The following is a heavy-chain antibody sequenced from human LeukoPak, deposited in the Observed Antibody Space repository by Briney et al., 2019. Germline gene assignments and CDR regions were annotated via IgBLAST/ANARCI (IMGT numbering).Heavy chain of an antibody. Sequence: ASVKVSCKASGGTFSSYAISWGRQTPGQGLEWMGGIIPIFGTANYAQKFQGRVTITTDESTSTAYMELSSLRSEDTAVYYCARGSSAPNDFWSGYQYYYYYYYMDVWGKGTTVTVSS. V-gene: IGHV1-69*05. CDR2: IIPIFGTA. J-gene: IGHJ6*03. D-gene: IGHD3-3*01. CDR3: ARGSSAPNDFWSGYQYYYYYYYMDV. CDR1: GGTFSSYA.